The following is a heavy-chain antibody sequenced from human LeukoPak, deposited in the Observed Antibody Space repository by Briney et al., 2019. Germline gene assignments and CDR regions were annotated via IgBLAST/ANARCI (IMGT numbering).Heavy chain of an antibody. J-gene: IGHJ6*03. D-gene: IGHD2-2*01. CDR1: GYTFTGYY. Sequence: ASVKVSCKASGYTFTGYYMHWVRQAPGQGLEWMGWISAYNGNTNYAQKLQGRVTMTTDTSTSTAYMELRSLRSDDTAVYYCARVICSSLPRCYYMDVWGKGTTVTISS. CDR2: ISAYNGNT. V-gene: IGHV1-18*04. CDR3: ARVICSSLPRCYYMDV.